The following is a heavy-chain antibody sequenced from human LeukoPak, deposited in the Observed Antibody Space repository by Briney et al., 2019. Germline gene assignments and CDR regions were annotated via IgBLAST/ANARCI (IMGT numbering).Heavy chain of an antibody. Sequence: PGGSLRLSCAASGFSVSSKYMSWVRQAPGKGLEWVSVMYSGGSTYYAASVKGRFTISRDNSENTVYLQMNSLRVEDTAVYYCARGTVWRLGSFGMDVWGQGTTVTVSS. J-gene: IGHJ6*02. V-gene: IGHV3-53*01. D-gene: IGHD3-16*01. CDR1: GFSVSSKY. CDR3: ARGTVWRLGSFGMDV. CDR2: MYSGGST.